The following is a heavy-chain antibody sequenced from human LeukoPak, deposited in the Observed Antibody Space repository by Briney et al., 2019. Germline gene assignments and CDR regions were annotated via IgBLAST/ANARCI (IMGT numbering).Heavy chain of an antibody. CDR2: MRSKAYGGTT. CDR1: GFTFGDYA. V-gene: IGHV3-49*03. CDR3: TRVTIFGVAMTDY. D-gene: IGHD3-3*01. Sequence: GRSLRLSCTASGFTFGDYAMSWFRQAPGKGLEWVGFMRSKAYGGTTEYAASVKGRFTISRDDSKSIAYLQMNRLKTEDTAVYYCTRVTIFGVAMTDYWGQGTLVTVSS. J-gene: IGHJ4*02.